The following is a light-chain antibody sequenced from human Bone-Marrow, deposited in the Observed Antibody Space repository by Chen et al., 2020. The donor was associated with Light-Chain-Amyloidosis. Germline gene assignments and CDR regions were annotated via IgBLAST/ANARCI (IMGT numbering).Light chain of an antibody. Sequence: EIVLTQSPGALSLSPGERVTISCRVSQTIKKNYLAWYQQKPGQAPRLLIFGASSRASGVPDRFGGSGSGTDFTLTISRLEPEDFGVYHCQQYSTAPWTFGQGT. CDR3: QQYSTAPWT. V-gene: IGKV3-20*01. CDR1: QTIKKNY. CDR2: GAS. J-gene: IGKJ2*01.